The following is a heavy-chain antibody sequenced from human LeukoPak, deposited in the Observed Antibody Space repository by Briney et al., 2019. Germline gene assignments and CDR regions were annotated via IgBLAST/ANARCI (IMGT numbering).Heavy chain of an antibody. CDR2: IWYDGSNK. D-gene: IGHD3-16*02. J-gene: IGHJ4*02. CDR3: AKDAYVWGSYRSDY. Sequence: GGSLRLSCAASGFTFSSYGMHWVCQAPGKGLEWVAVIWYDGSNKYYADSVKGRFTISRDNSKNTLYLQMNSLRAEDTAVYYCAKDAYVWGSYRSDYWGQGTLVTVSS. CDR1: GFTFSSYG. V-gene: IGHV3-33*06.